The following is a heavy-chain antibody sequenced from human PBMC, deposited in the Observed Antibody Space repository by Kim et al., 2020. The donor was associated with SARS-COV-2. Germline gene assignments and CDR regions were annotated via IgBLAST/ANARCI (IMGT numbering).Heavy chain of an antibody. D-gene: IGHD3-3*01. CDR3: ANPLTIFGVVTN. CDR2: ISGSGGST. J-gene: IGHJ4*02. Sequence: GGSLRLSCAASGFTFSSYAMSWVRQAPGKGLEWVSAISGSGGSTYYADSVKGRFTISRDNSKNTLYLQMNSLRAEDTAVYYCANPLTIFGVVTNWGQGTLVTVSS. CDR1: GFTFSSYA. V-gene: IGHV3-23*01.